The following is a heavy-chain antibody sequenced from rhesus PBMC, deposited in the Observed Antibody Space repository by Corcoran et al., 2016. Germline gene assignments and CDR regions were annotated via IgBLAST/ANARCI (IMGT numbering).Heavy chain of an antibody. V-gene: IGHV4-169*01. Sequence: QLQLQESGPGLVKPSETLSVTCAVSGGSISSSYWSWIRQAPGKGLEWIGYIYGSGSSTNYNPSLKSRVTLSVDTSKNQLSLKLSSVTAADTAVYYCARIYSNYGFDYWGQGVLVTVSS. CDR1: GGSISSSY. D-gene: IGHD4-23*01. CDR2: IYGSGSST. CDR3: ARIYSNYGFDY. J-gene: IGHJ4*01.